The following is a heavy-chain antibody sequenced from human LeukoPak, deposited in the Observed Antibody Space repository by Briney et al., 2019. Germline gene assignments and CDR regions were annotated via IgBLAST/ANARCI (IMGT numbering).Heavy chain of an antibody. Sequence: PSQTLSLTCTVSGGSISSYYWSWIRQPPGKGLKWIGYIYYSGSTNYNPSLKSRVNISVDTSKNQFSLKLNSVTAADTAVYYCARHISSTSLAFDYWGQGTLVTVSS. CDR1: GGSISSYY. CDR2: IYYSGST. D-gene: IGHD6-6*01. CDR3: ARHISSTSLAFDY. V-gene: IGHV4-59*08. J-gene: IGHJ4*02.